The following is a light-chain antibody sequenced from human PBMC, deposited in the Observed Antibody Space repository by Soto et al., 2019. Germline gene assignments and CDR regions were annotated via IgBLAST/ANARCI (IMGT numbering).Light chain of an antibody. CDR2: GAS. CDR1: QSVSNN. Sequence: EIVITQSPATLSVSPGERATLSCSASQSVSNNLAWYQQKTGQAPMLLIYGASTRATGIRARFSGSGPGTEFTLTISSLQSEDFAVYYCQQYNTWSPLTFGGGTKVETK. J-gene: IGKJ4*01. CDR3: QQYNTWSPLT. V-gene: IGKV3-15*01.